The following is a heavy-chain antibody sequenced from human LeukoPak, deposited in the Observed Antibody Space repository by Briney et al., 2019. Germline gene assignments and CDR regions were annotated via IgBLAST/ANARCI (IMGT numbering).Heavy chain of an antibody. D-gene: IGHD3-9*01. CDR3: ARDRYDILTMFDY. CDR1: GYTFTSYG. CDR2: ISAYNGNT. J-gene: IGHJ4*02. V-gene: IGHV1-18*01. Sequence: TSVKVSCKASGYTFTSYGISWVRQAPGQGLEWMGWISAYNGNTNYAQKLQGRVTMTTDTSTSTAYMELRSLRSDDTAVYYCARDRYDILTMFDYWAREPWSPSPQ.